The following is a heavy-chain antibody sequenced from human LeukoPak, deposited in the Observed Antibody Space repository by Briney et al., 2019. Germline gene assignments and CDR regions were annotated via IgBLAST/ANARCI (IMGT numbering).Heavy chain of an antibody. CDR3: ARDWIRGIVPKGFDY. J-gene: IGHJ4*02. V-gene: IGHV3-30*04. CDR1: GFTFSSYA. D-gene: IGHD3-16*01. Sequence: PGGSLRLSCAASGFTFSSYAMHWVRQAPGKGLEWVAVISYDGSNKYYADSVKGRFTISRDNSKNTLYLQMNSLRAEDTAVYYCARDWIRGIVPKGFDYWGQGTLVTVST. CDR2: ISYDGSNK.